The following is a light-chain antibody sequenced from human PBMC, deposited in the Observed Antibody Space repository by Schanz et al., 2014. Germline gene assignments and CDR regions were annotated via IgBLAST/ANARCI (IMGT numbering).Light chain of an antibody. CDR3: LQRSNWPLT. CDR1: QNVSRY. V-gene: IGKV3-11*01. Sequence: EIVLTQSPGTLSLSPGERGTLSCRTSQNVSRYLAWYQQKPGQAPRLLIYGASNRATGIPDRFSGSGSGTDFTLTISSLEPEDFAVYYCLQRSNWPLTFGGGTKVELK. CDR2: GAS. J-gene: IGKJ4*01.